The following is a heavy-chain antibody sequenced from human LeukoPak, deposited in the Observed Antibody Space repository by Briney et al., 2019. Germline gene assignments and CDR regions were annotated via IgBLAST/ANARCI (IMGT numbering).Heavy chain of an antibody. D-gene: IGHD4-17*01. Sequence: SETLSLTCAVFGDSISNNYLWRWVRQFPGKGLEYIGEIYRTGRTNYNPSLKSRVTISIDKSKNQFSLNLRSVTAADTAVYYCGRHDYGDSSAAFDIWGQGTMVTVSS. CDR2: IYRTGRT. CDR3: GRHDYGDSSAAFDI. J-gene: IGHJ3*02. V-gene: IGHV4-4*02. CDR1: GDSISNNYL.